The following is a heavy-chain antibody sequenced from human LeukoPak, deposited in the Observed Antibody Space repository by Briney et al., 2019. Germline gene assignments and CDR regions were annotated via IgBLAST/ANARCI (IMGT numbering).Heavy chain of an antibody. D-gene: IGHD4-11*01. CDR3: ARGTPTTRDFDY. CDR1: GLTFSSYN. Sequence: GGSLRLSCAASGLTFSSYNMNWVCQAPGKGLEWVSFISSSSNYVYYTDSVKGRFTISRDNAKNSLFLQMNSLRAEDTAVYYCARGTPTTRDFDYWGQGTLVTVSS. CDR2: ISSSSNYV. J-gene: IGHJ4*02. V-gene: IGHV3-21*01.